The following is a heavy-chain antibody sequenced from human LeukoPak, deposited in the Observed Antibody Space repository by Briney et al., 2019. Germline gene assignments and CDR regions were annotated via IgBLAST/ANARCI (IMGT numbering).Heavy chain of an antibody. Sequence: PGGSLRLSCAASGFTFSSYAMSWVRQAPGKGLEWVSAISGSGGSTYYADSVKGRFTISRDNSKNTLYLQMNSLRAEDTAVCYCAKGYFEVVVVIYWGQGTLVTVSS. CDR2: ISGSGGST. CDR1: GFTFSSYA. CDR3: AKGYFEVVVVIY. V-gene: IGHV3-23*01. J-gene: IGHJ4*02. D-gene: IGHD3-22*01.